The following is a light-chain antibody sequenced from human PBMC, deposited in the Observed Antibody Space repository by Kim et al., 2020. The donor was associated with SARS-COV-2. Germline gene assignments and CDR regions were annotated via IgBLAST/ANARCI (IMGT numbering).Light chain of an antibody. J-gene: IGKJ5*01. V-gene: IGKV1-33*01. CDR1: KGISNY. CDR2: DAS. Sequence: ASVGDTVTITCRASKGISNYLTWYQQRHGKAPECLIYDASNLETGVPSRFRGRGYGTEFTLIISGLQPEDFASYYCQQYDKIPGTFGQGTRLEIK. CDR3: QQYDKIPGT.